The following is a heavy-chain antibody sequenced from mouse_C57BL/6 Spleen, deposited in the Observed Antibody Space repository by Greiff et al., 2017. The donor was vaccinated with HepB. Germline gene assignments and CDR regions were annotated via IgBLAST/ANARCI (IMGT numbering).Heavy chain of an antibody. V-gene: IGHV5-17*01. Sequence: EVMLVESGGGLVKPGGSLKLSCAASGFTFSDYGMHWVRQAPEKGLEWVAYISSGSSTIYYADAVKGRFTISRDNAKNTLFLQMTSLRSEDTAMYYCARTYDGYLAYWGQGTLVTVSA. CDR2: ISSGSSTI. D-gene: IGHD2-3*01. CDR3: ARTYDGYLAY. CDR1: GFTFSDYG. J-gene: IGHJ3*01.